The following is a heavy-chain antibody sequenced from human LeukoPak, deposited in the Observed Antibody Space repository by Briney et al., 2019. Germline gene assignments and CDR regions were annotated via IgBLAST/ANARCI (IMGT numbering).Heavy chain of an antibody. V-gene: IGHV1-18*01. CDR1: GYTFSTYS. CDR2: ISAYTGHT. Sequence: ASVKVSCKASGYTFSTYSISWVRQAPGQGLEWMGWISAYTGHTNCAQNLQGRVTMTTDTSTSTAYMELRSLRSDDTAVYYCARGPASDYNWFDPWGQGTLVTVSS. D-gene: IGHD2-21*02. J-gene: IGHJ5*02. CDR3: ARGPASDYNWFDP.